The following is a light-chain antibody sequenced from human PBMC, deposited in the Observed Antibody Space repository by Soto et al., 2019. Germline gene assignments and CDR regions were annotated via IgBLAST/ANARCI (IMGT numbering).Light chain of an antibody. CDR2: GAS. CDR3: QQYNNWPRT. V-gene: IGKV3-15*01. Sequence: EIVMTQSPATLSVSPGERATLSCRASQSVSSNLAWYQQNPDQAPRLLIYGASTRATGIPARFSGSGSGTEFTLTISSLQSEDFAVYYCQQYNNWPRTFGQGTKVDIK. CDR1: QSVSSN. J-gene: IGKJ1*01.